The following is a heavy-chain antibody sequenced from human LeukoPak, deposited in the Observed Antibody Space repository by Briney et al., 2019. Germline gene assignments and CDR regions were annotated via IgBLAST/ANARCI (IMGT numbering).Heavy chain of an antibody. CDR3: AKDIATGNRLYYFDY. Sequence: GGSLRLSCAASGLTFDDYAMHWVRQAPGKGLEWVSGISWNSGSIGYADSVKGRFTISRDNAKNSLYLQMNSLRAEDTALYYCAKDIATGNRLYYFDYWGQGTLVTVSS. V-gene: IGHV3-9*01. CDR2: ISWNSGSI. D-gene: IGHD1-14*01. CDR1: GLTFDDYA. J-gene: IGHJ4*02.